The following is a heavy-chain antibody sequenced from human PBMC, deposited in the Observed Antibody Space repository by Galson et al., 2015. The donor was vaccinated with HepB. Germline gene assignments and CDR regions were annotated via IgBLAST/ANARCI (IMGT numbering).Heavy chain of an antibody. V-gene: IGHV1-69*13. CDR1: GGTFSSYA. Sequence: SVKVSCKASGGTFSSYAISWVRQAPGQGLEWMGGIIPIFGIANYAQKFQGRVTITADESTSTAYMELSSLRSEDTAVYYCARGPVWGYCSGGSCYKFDYWGQGTLVTVSS. CDR3: ARGPVWGYCSGGSCYKFDY. J-gene: IGHJ4*02. CDR2: IIPIFGIA. D-gene: IGHD2-15*01.